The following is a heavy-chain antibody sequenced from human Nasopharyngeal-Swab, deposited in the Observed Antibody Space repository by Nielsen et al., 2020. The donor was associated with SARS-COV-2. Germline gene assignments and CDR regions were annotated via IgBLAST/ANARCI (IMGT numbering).Heavy chain of an antibody. V-gene: IGHV4-34*01. Sequence: SETLSLTCAVYGGSLSGYYWSWIRQPPEKGLKWIGEINQSGSTNYNPSLKSRATISVDTSKNQFSLKLSSVTAAGTAVYYCARGRGEDITMFRGVIITPYYFDYWGQGTLVTVSS. J-gene: IGHJ4*02. D-gene: IGHD3-10*01. CDR3: ARGRGEDITMFRGVIITPYYFDY. CDR1: GGSLSGYY. CDR2: INQSGST.